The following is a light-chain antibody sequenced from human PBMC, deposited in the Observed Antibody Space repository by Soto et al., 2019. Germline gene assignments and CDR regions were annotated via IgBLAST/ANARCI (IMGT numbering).Light chain of an antibody. CDR1: QTVGSNF. CDR3: QQYGSSPYT. Sequence: EIVLTQSPGTLSLSPGERATLSCRASQTVGSNFLAWYQQTPGQAPRLLIYDASRRATGIPDRFSGSESGTDFTLTISRLEPEDFAMYYCQQYGSSPYTFGQGTKLDIK. V-gene: IGKV3-20*01. J-gene: IGKJ2*01. CDR2: DAS.